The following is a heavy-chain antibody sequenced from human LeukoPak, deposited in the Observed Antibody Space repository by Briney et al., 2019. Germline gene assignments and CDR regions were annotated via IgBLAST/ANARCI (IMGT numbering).Heavy chain of an antibody. CDR3: AREGPPRGSGSYYNLFDY. CDR2: IYYSGST. V-gene: IGHV4-61*01. Sequence: KPSETLSLTCAVSGYSISSGYYWSWIRQPPGKGLEWIGYIYYSGSTNYNPSLKSRVTISVDTSKNQFSLKLSSVTAADTAVYYCAREGPPRGSGSYYNLFDYWGQGTLVTVSS. D-gene: IGHD3-10*01. J-gene: IGHJ4*02. CDR1: GYSISSGYY.